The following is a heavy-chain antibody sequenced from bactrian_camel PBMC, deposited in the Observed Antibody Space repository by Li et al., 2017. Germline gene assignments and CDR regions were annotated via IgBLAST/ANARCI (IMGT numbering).Heavy chain of an antibody. D-gene: IGHD3*01. CDR3: APDSSPQMGCY. V-gene: IGHV3S41*01. CDR2: IQTDGST. J-gene: IGHJ4*01. Sequence: WSLGLSCQPSGSTTDHEYCMGWFRQAPGKEPEGVAAIQTDGSTSYADFAKGRFTISKDNAVNTLDLQMHNLTPEDTAMYYCAPDSSPQMGCYWTRGTQVTVS. CDR1: GSTTDHEYC.